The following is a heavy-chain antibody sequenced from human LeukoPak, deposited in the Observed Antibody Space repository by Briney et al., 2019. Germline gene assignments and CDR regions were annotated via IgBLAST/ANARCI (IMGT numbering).Heavy chain of an antibody. CDR1: GYTFTGYY. J-gene: IGHJ4*02. CDR3: ARDSDPTYYFDSGSYHTY. CDR2: INPNSGGT. V-gene: IGHV1-2*02. Sequence: GASVKVSCKASGYTFTGYYMHWVRQAPGQGLEWMGWINPNSGGTNYAQKFQGRVTMTRDTSISTAYMELSRLKSDDTAVCYCARDSDPTYYFDSGSYHTYWGQGTLVTVSS. D-gene: IGHD3-10*01.